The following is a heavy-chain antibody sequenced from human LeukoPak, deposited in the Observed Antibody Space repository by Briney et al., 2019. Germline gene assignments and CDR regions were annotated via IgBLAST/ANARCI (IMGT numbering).Heavy chain of an antibody. D-gene: IGHD6-19*01. Sequence: SGPTLVKPTQTLTLTCTFSGFSLSTSGVGVGWIRQPPGKALEWLALIYWDDDKRYSPSLKSRLTITKDTSKNQVVLTMTNMDPVDTATYYCAHRRTIAVAGREGFDYWGQGTLVTVS. J-gene: IGHJ4*01. CDR2: IYWDDDK. CDR1: GFSLSTSGVG. V-gene: IGHV2-5*02. CDR3: AHRRTIAVAGREGFDY.